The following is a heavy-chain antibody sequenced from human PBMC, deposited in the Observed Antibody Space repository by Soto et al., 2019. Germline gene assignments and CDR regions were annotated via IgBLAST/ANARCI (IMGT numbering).Heavy chain of an antibody. V-gene: IGHV5-51*01. CDR1: GYSFTSYW. J-gene: IGHJ6*02. CDR3: ARSSSPAVGSGYYGMDV. D-gene: IGHD3-10*01. CDR2: IYPGDSDT. Sequence: GESLKISCKGSGYSFTSYWIGWVRQVPGKGLEWMGIIYPGDSDTRYSPSFQGQVTISADKSISTAYLQWSSLKASDTAMYYCARSSSPAVGSGYYGMDVWGQGTTVTVSS.